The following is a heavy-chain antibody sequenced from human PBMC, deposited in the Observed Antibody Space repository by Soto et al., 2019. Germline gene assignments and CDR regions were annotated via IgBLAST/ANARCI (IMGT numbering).Heavy chain of an antibody. CDR2: VYYNGNT. J-gene: IGHJ4*02. D-gene: IGHD1-7*01. V-gene: IGHV4-59*12. CDR3: ARGEQTGTTGGYDY. CDR1: GGSLSSYY. Sequence: QVQLQESGPGLVRPSETLSLTCTVSGGSLSSYYWNWIRQPPGRGLEWIGLVYYNGNTIYNPSLKRRDTIEVDTSKYFFCLDLTSVSAADSAMYFWARGEQTGTTGGYDYWGQGTLVTVSS.